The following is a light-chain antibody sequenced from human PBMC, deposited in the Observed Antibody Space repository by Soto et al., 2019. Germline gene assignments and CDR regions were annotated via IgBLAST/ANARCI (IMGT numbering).Light chain of an antibody. J-gene: IGLJ2*01. CDR2: LEGSGNY. V-gene: IGLV4-60*03. CDR3: DTWDTNTQV. CDR1: SGHSSYI. Sequence: QSVLTQSSSASASLGSSVKLTCTLSSGHSSYIIAWHQQQPGKAPRYLMKLEGSGNYNKGSGVPDRFSGSSSGADRYLTISNVLSEDEADYYCDTWDTNTQVFGGGTKVTVL.